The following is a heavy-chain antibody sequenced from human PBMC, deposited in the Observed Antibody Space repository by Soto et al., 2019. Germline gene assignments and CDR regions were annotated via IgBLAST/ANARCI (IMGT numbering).Heavy chain of an antibody. Sequence: TVGSLRLSCAASGFTFSSYGMHWVRQAPGKGLEWVAVISYDGSNKYYADSVKGRFTISRDNSKNTLYLQMNSLGAEDTAVYYCAKGGYSYGSPLDYWGQGTLVTVSS. CDR2: ISYDGSNK. CDR3: AKGGYSYGSPLDY. D-gene: IGHD5-18*01. V-gene: IGHV3-30*18. J-gene: IGHJ4*02. CDR1: GFTFSSYG.